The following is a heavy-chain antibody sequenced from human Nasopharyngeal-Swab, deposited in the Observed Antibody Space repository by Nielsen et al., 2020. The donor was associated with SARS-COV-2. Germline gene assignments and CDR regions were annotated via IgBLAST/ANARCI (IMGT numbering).Heavy chain of an antibody. CDR2: IYRNGAT. CDR1: GGSINDDAYY. V-gene: IGHV4-30-2*05. CDR3: ARHRRYYYYYYGLEV. Sequence: SETLSLTCSVFGGSINDDAYYWSWIRQPPGQGLDWVGPIYRNGATYFNPSLKRRGAMSLDASKNQFSLRLNSVTAADTAVYYCARHRRYYYYYYGLEVWGQGTTVTVSS. J-gene: IGHJ6*02.